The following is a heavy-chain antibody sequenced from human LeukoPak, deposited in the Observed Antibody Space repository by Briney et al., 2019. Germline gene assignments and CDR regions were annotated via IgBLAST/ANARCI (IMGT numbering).Heavy chain of an antibody. Sequence: PSETLSLTCTVSSDSISSGSYYWSWIRQPAGKGLEWIGRTYTSGSTNYNPSLKSRVTISVDTSKNQFSLKLGSVTAADTAVYYCARAVGLPPYYYYMDVWGKGTTVSVSS. V-gene: IGHV4-61*02. CDR1: SDSISSGSYY. J-gene: IGHJ6*03. CDR2: TYTSGST. CDR3: ARAVGLPPYYYYMDV. D-gene: IGHD3-10*01.